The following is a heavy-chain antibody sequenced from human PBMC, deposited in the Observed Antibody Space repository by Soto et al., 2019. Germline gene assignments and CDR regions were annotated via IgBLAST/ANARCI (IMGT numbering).Heavy chain of an antibody. CDR1: GFSFNSYW. Sequence: GGSLRLSCAASGFSFNSYWVHWVRQAPGKGLVWVSRINSDGSSTSYADSVKGRFTISRDNAKNTLYLQMNSLRAEDTAVYYCARGSPSYYDILTGYYLLDCWGQGTLVTAPQ. D-gene: IGHD3-9*01. CDR3: ARGSPSYYDILTGYYLLDC. J-gene: IGHJ4*02. CDR2: INSDGSST. V-gene: IGHV3-74*01.